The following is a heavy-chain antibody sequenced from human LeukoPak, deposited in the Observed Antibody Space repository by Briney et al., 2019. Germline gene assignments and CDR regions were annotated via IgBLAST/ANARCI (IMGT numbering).Heavy chain of an antibody. J-gene: IGHJ4*02. CDR3: AKDDEEGYSYGHSFHY. CDR1: GFTFSSYG. V-gene: IGHV3-23*01. CDR2: ISGSGGST. Sequence: GGSLRLSCGASGFTFSSYGMNWVRQAPGKGLEWVSGISGSGGSTYYADSVKGRFGISRDNSKNTVYLQMNSLRAEDTAVYYCAKDDEEGYSYGHSFHYWGQGTLVTVSS. D-gene: IGHD5-18*01.